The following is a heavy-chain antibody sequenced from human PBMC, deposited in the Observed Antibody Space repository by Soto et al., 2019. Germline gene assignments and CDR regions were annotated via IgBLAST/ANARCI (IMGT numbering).Heavy chain of an antibody. CDR2: IYYSGST. Sequence: SETLSLTCTVSGGSISSSSYYWGWIRQPPGKGLEWIGSIYYSGSTYYNPSLKSRVTISVDTSKNQFSLKLTSVTAADTAVYYCARQSERLVVAATHGPENWFDPWGQGTLVTVSS. CDR3: ARQSERLVVAATHGPENWFDP. D-gene: IGHD2-15*01. J-gene: IGHJ5*02. V-gene: IGHV4-39*01. CDR1: GGSISSSSYY.